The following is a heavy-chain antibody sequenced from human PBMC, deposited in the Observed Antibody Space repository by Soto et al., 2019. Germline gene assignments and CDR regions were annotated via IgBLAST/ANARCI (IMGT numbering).Heavy chain of an antibody. Sequence: QVQLVESGGGVVQPGRSLRLSCAASGFTFSSYAMHWVRQAPGKGLEWVAVISYDGSNKYYADSVKGRFTISRDNSKNTLYLQMNSLRDEDTAVYYCARDGTEMYYFDYWGQGTLVTVSS. CDR1: GFTFSSYA. V-gene: IGHV3-30-3*01. CDR2: ISYDGSNK. D-gene: IGHD6-13*01. CDR3: ARDGTEMYYFDY. J-gene: IGHJ4*02.